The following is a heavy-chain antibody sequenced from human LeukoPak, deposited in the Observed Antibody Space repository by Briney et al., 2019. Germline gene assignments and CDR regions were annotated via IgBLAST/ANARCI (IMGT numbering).Heavy chain of an antibody. CDR3: ARRSDDYDSSAYYH. CDR1: GYTFTSYD. Sequence: ASVKVSCKASGYTFTSYDIDWVRQATGQGLEWMGWVNPNSGNTGYAQKFQGRVTMTMDPSISTAYMELSSLRSEDTAVYYCARRSDDYDSSAYYHWGQGTLVTVSS. V-gene: IGHV1-8*01. J-gene: IGHJ4*02. D-gene: IGHD3-22*01. CDR2: VNPNSGNT.